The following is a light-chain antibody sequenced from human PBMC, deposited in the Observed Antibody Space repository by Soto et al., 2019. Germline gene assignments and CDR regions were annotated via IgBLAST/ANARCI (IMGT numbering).Light chain of an antibody. V-gene: IGKV1-5*01. CDR2: DAS. J-gene: IGKJ1*01. Sequence: DIQMTQSPSTLSASVGDRVTITCRASQSISSWLAWYQQKPGKAPKVLIFDASSLESGVPSRFSGSGSATEFTLTISSLQPDDFATYYCQQYSTYPWTFGQGTRWLS. CDR1: QSISSW. CDR3: QQYSTYPWT.